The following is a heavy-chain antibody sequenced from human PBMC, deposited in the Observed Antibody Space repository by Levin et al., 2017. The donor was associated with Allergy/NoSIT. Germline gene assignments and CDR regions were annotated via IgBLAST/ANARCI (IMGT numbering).Heavy chain of an antibody. V-gene: IGHV1-69*13. J-gene: IGHJ6*02. CDR1: GGTFRSYT. CDR3: ARDSTPRRPDFGVVIGYYYGMDV. D-gene: IGHD3-3*01. CDR2: IIPIFGTA. Sequence: SVKVSCKASGGTFRSYTVSWVRQAPGQGLEWMGGIIPIFGTAKYAQKFQGRVTITADESTSTVYMELSSLRSEDTAVYYCARDSTPRRPDFGVVIGYYYGMDVWGQGTTVTVSS.